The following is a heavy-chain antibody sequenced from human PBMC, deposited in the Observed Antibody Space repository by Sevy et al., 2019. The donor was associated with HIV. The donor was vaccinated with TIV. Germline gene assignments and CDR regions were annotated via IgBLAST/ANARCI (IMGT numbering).Heavy chain of an antibody. V-gene: IGHV4-38-2*01. CDR2: IYHSGST. CDR1: GYSISSGYY. D-gene: IGHD6-6*01. J-gene: IGHJ6*03. Sequence: SETLSLTCAVSGYSISSGYYWGWIRQPPGKGLEWIGSIYHSGSTYYNPSLKSRVTISVDTSKNQFSLKLSSVTAADTAVYYSARHERDSSSYKNYYYYYYMDVWGKGTTVTVSS. CDR3: ARHERDSSSYKNYYYYYYMDV.